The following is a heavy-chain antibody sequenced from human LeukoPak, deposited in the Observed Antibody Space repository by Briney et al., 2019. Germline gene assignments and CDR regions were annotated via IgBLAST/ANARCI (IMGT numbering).Heavy chain of an antibody. J-gene: IGHJ4*02. CDR2: ISHDGTNK. V-gene: IGHV3-30-3*01. CDR3: ARHRGPSLHCSGYFDH. D-gene: IGHD2-15*01. Sequence: PGGSLRLSCAASGFPFSGYAIHWVRQAPGKGLEWVAVISHDGTNKYYADSVKGRFTISRDNSKNTLYLQMNSLRTEDTAVYYCARHRGPSLHCSGYFDHWGQGTLVTVSS. CDR1: GFPFSGYA.